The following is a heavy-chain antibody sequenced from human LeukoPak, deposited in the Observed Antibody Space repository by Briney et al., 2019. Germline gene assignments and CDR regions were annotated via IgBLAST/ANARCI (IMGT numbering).Heavy chain of an antibody. J-gene: IGHJ4*02. Sequence: SETLSLTCTVSGGSISSYYWSWIRQPPGKGLEWIGYIYYSGSTSYNPSLKSRVTISVDTSKNQFSLKLSSVTAADTAVYYCARSGGYGLFDYWGQGILVTVSS. CDR2: IYYSGST. CDR3: ARSGGYGLFDY. D-gene: IGHD6-25*01. CDR1: GGSISSYY. V-gene: IGHV4-59*08.